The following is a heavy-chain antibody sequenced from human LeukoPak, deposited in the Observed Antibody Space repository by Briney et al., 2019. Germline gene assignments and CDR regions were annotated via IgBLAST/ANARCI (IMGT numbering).Heavy chain of an antibody. CDR2: ISTSGGST. J-gene: IGHJ4*02. Sequence: GGSLRLSCTASGFTFSSYAMNWVRQAPGKGLEWVSTISTSGGSTYYADSVKGRFTISRDNSKSTLYLQVNSLRAEDTAIYYCAKGAGIQLWPSFDYWGQGTLVTVSS. CDR3: AKGAGIQLWPSFDY. CDR1: GFTFSSYA. D-gene: IGHD5-18*01. V-gene: IGHV3-23*01.